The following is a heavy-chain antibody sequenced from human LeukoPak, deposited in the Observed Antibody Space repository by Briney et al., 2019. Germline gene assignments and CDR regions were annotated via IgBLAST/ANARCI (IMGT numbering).Heavy chain of an antibody. J-gene: IGHJ4*02. CDR2: INHSGST. V-gene: IGHV4-34*01. D-gene: IGHD3-22*01. Sequence: SETLSLTCAVYGGSFSGYYWSWIRQPPGKGLEWIGEINHSGSTNYNPSLKSRVTISVDTSKNQFSLKLSSVTAADTAVYYRARGRPYYYDSSGYYDYWGQGTLVTVSS. CDR1: GGSFSGYY. CDR3: ARGRPYYYDSSGYYDY.